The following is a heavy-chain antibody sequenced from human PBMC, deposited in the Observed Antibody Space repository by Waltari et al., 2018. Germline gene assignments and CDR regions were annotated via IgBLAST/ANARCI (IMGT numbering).Heavy chain of an antibody. V-gene: IGHV3-53*01. J-gene: IGHJ6*02. CDR1: GFTVSSNY. D-gene: IGHD6-6*01. CDR2: IYSGGST. Sequence: ASGFTVSSNYMSWVRQAPGKGLEWVSVIYSGGSTYYADSVKGRFTISRDNSKNTLYLQMNSLRAEDTAVYYCARDWEYSSSYYGMDVWGQGTTVTVSS. CDR3: ARDWEYSSSYYGMDV.